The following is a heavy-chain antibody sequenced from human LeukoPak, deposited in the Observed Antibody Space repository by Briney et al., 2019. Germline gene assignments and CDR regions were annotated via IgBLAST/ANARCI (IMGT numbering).Heavy chain of an antibody. V-gene: IGHV3-72*01. J-gene: IGHJ6*02. CDR2: IKNKANRYNT. Sequence: GGSLRLSCAASGSTLSDHYMDWVRQAPGKGLEWVGHIKNKANRYNTEYAASVKGRLTISRDDSKNSLFLQINSVKTDDTAVYYCARFRGFYYGLDLWGQGTTVIVSS. CDR1: GSTLSDHY. D-gene: IGHD3-10*01. CDR3: ARFRGFYYGLDL.